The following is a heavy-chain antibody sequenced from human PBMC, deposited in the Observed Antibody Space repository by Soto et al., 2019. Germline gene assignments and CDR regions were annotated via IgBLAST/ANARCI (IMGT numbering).Heavy chain of an antibody. Sequence: PSETLSLTCAVPGGSISSSNWWSWVRQPPGKGLEWIGEIYHSGSTNYNPSLKSRVTISVDKSKNQFSLKLSSVTAADTAVYYCARYHPVWGSYRYNNFDYWGQGTLVTVSS. CDR2: IYHSGST. CDR1: GGSISSSNW. J-gene: IGHJ4*02. D-gene: IGHD3-16*02. V-gene: IGHV4-4*02. CDR3: ARYHPVWGSYRYNNFDY.